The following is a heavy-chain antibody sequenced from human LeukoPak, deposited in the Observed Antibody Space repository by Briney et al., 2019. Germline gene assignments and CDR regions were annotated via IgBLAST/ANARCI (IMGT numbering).Heavy chain of an antibody. CDR3: VRGDNRDY. D-gene: IGHD1-14*01. CDR2: IGKTSRDM. J-gene: IGHJ4*02. V-gene: IGHV3-21*01. CDR1: GFSFSTST. Sequence: PGGSLRLSCAVSGFSFSTSTMNWVRQAPGKGLEWISSIGKTSRDMYYADSVRGRFTISRDNAKNSLFLLMNSLRVEDTSVYYCVRGDNRDYWGQGTLVTVSS.